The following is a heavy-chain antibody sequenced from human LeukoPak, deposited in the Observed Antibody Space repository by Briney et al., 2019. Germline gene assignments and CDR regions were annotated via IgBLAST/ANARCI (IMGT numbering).Heavy chain of an antibody. Sequence: ASVKVSCKASGYTFTGYYMHWVRQAPGQGLEWMGWINPYSGGTNYAQKFQGRVTMTRDTSISTAYMELSRLRSDDTAVYYCARDPRPRDYFDYWGQGTLVTVSS. CDR2: INPYSGGT. CDR1: GYTFTGYY. CDR3: ARDPRPRDYFDY. J-gene: IGHJ4*02. V-gene: IGHV1-2*02.